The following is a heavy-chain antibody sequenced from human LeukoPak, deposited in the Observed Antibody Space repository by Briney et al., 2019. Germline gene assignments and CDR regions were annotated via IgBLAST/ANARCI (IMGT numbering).Heavy chain of an antibody. D-gene: IGHD3-3*01. CDR3: ARVLQNYYHMDV. Sequence: SETLSLICTVSGVSINSHYWSWIRQPPGKGLELIGFIYYSGSANYKSSLKSRVTMTVDTSKNQFSLKLNSVSAADTAVYYCARVLQNYYHMDVWGKGTTVTVSS. V-gene: IGHV4-59*11. J-gene: IGHJ6*03. CDR2: IYYSGSA. CDR1: GVSINSHY.